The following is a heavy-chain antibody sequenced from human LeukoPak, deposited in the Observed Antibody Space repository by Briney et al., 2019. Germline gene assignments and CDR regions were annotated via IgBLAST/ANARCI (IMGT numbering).Heavy chain of an antibody. Sequence: ASVKVSCKASGYTFTAHYIHWVRQAPGQGLEWMGIINPGDGGASYAQKFQGRLTMTRDTSTSTVYMELSSLRSEDTAVYYCARENGKLRDLAWGQGTLVTVSS. CDR1: GYTFTAHY. CDR3: ARENGKLRDLA. D-gene: IGHD3-16*01. CDR2: INPGDGGA. V-gene: IGHV1-46*01. J-gene: IGHJ4*02.